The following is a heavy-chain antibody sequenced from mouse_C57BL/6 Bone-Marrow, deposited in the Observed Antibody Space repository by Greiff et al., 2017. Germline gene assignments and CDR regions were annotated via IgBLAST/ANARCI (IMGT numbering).Heavy chain of an antibody. CDR2: IDPSDSET. CDR1: GYTFTSSW. J-gene: IGHJ4*01. CDR3: ARSRKGNGYAMDY. Sequence: QVQLQQPGAELVRPGSSVKLSCKASGYTFTSSWMHWVKQRPIQGLEWIGNIDPSDSETHYNQKFKDKATLTVDKSSSTAYMQLSSLTSEDSAVYYCARSRKGNGYAMDYWGQGTSVTVSS. V-gene: IGHV1-52*01.